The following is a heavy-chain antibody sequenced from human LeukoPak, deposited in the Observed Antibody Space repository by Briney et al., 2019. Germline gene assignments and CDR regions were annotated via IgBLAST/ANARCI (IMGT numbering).Heavy chain of an antibody. D-gene: IGHD6-13*01. CDR2: IYTSGST. Sequence: SETLSLTCTVSGGSISSYYWSWIRQPAGKGLEWIGRIYTSGSTNYNPSLKGRVTMTVDTSKNQFSLNLSSVTAADTAVYYCARGRGSSWYYFDSWGQGTLVTVSS. CDR3: ARGRGSSWYYFDS. J-gene: IGHJ4*02. CDR1: GGSISSYY. V-gene: IGHV4-4*07.